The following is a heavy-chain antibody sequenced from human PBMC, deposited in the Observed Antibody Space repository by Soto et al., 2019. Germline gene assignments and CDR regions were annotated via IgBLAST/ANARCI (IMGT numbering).Heavy chain of an antibody. D-gene: IGHD2-2*01. CDR3: STSSSRDYYYGMDV. Sequence: GASVKVSCKASGCTFSSYAISWVRQAPGQGLEWMGGIIPIFGTANYAQKFQGRVTITADKSTSTAYMELSSLRSEDTAVYYCSTSSSRDYYYGMDVWGQGTTVTVSS. V-gene: IGHV1-69*06. CDR2: IIPIFGTA. CDR1: GCTFSSYA. J-gene: IGHJ6*02.